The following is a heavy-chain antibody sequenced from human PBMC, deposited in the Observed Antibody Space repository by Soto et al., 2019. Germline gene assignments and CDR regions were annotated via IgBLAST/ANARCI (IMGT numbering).Heavy chain of an antibody. D-gene: IGHD6-25*01. Sequence: EVQLLESGGNLVQPGGTLRRSCAATGFAFSSYAMTWVRQAPGKGLEWVSALSGTGGTTYSADSVRGRFTIARDNSKNTLSLQMNGLSPEDSAIYYCANFIVGTGGSTGWPWFLDSWGQGTLVTVSS. CDR3: ANFIVGTGGSTGWPWFLDS. J-gene: IGHJ4*02. CDR1: GFAFSSYA. CDR2: LSGTGGTT. V-gene: IGHV3-23*01.